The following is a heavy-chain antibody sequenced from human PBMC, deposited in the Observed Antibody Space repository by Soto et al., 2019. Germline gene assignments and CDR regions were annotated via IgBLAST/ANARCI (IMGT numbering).Heavy chain of an antibody. CDR1: GGSISSYY. CDR2: IYYSGST. Sequence: SETLSLTCTVSGGSISSYYWSWIRQPPGKGLEWIGYIYYSGSTTYNPSRKSRVTISVDTSKNQFSLKLSSVTAADTAVYYCARSAYGAYYAFDIWGHAKLVTVSS. V-gene: IGHV4-59*01. CDR3: ARSAYGAYYAFDI. J-gene: IGHJ3*02. D-gene: IGHD4-17*01.